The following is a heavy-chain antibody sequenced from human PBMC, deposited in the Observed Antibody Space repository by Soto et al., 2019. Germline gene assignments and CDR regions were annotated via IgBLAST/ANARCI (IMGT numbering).Heavy chain of an antibody. J-gene: IGHJ6*02. D-gene: IGHD2-21*01. Sequence: SETLSLTCTVYGDSITNNHWWSWVRQPPGKGPELIGEIYHTGIANYNPSLESRVAFSVDTSKNQFSLKLSSVTAADTAVYYCGCSTRDYYYGMDVWGQGTTVTVSS. V-gene: IGHV4-4*02. CDR2: IYHTGIA. CDR1: GDSITNNHW. CDR3: GCSTRDYYYGMDV.